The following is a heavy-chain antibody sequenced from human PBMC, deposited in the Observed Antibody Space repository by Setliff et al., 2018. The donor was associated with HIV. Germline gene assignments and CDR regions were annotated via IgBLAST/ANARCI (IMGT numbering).Heavy chain of an antibody. V-gene: IGHV4-34*01. CDR2: INHSGNI. J-gene: IGHJ4*02. CDR3: ARQFGSGYYFDY. Sequence: TLSLTCAVYGGSFPAYYWNWVRQSPGKGLEWIGGINHSGNINYNPSLKSRVAISADTSKNQFSLKLTAVTAADTALYYCARQFGSGYYFDYWGQGTLVTVSS. CDR1: GGSFPAYY. D-gene: IGHD3-22*01.